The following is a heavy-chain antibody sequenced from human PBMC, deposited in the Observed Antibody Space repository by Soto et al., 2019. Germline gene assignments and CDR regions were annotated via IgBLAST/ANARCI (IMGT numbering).Heavy chain of an antibody. D-gene: IGHD3-16*01. Sequence: QVQLQESGPGLVKPSQTLSLTCTVSGGSISSGGYYWSWIRQHPGKGLEWMGYIYYSGSTYYNPSLKSRVTISVDTSKNQFSLKLSSVTAADTAVYYCARAALTRFGTRNYYYYYGMDVWGQGTTVTVSS. CDR3: ARAALTRFGTRNYYYYYGMDV. CDR2: IYYSGST. V-gene: IGHV4-31*03. CDR1: GGSISSGGYY. J-gene: IGHJ6*02.